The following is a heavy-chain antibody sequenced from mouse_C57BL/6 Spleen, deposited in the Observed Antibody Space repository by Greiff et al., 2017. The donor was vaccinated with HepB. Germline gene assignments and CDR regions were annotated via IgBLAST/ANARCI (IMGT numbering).Heavy chain of an antibody. CDR3: ARYGSSSYHFDY. V-gene: IGHV1-26*01. CDR2: INPNNGGT. CDR1: GYTFTDYY. J-gene: IGHJ2*01. D-gene: IGHD1-1*01. Sequence: EVQLQQSGPELVKPGASVKISCKASGYTFTDYYMNWVKQSHGKSLEWIGDINPNNGGTSYNQKFKGKATLTVDKSSSTAYMELRSLTSEDSAVYYCARYGSSSYHFDYWGQGTTLTVSS.